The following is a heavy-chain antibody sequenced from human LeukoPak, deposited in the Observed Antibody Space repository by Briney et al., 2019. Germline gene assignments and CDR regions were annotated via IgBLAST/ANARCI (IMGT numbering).Heavy chain of an antibody. Sequence: ASVKVSCKASGYTFTSYDINWVRQATGQGLEWMGIINPSGGSTSYAQKFQGRVTMTRDTSTSTVYMELSSLRSEDTAVYYCARDGLGFQHWGQGTLVTVSS. D-gene: IGHD3-16*01. CDR2: INPSGGST. V-gene: IGHV1-46*01. CDR1: GYTFTSYD. J-gene: IGHJ1*01. CDR3: ARDGLGFQH.